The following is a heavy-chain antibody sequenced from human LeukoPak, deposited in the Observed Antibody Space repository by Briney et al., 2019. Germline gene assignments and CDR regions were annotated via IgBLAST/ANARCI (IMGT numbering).Heavy chain of an antibody. V-gene: IGHV1-2*02. J-gene: IGHJ4*02. CDR2: IHPNSGAT. CDR3: ARDRSSGRDLDY. CDR1: VYTFTDYF. D-gene: IGHD3-22*01. Sequence: ASVTVSCKASVYTFTDYFMHWVRQAPGQSLEWMGWIHPNSGATNYAQKFQGRVIMTRDTSISTVNMELSSLRSDDTAVYYCARDRSSGRDLDYWGQGTLVTVSS.